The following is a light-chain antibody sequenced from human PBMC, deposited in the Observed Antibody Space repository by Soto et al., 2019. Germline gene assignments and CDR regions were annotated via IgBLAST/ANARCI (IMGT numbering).Light chain of an antibody. Sequence: QSVLTQPASVSGSPGQSITISCTGTSSDIGAYNYVGWYQQHPGQAPKLMTYDLNNRPSGVSDRFSGSKSGNTASLTIAGLQAEDEADYYCSSYISSNTVVFGGGTKLTVL. CDR3: SSYISSNTVV. CDR2: DLN. CDR1: SSDIGAYNY. V-gene: IGLV2-14*03. J-gene: IGLJ3*02.